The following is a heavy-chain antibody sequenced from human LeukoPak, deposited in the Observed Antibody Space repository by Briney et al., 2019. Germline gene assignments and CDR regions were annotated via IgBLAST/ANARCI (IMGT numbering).Heavy chain of an antibody. CDR1: GFTFSYCG. Sequence: PGRSLRLSCAASGFTFSYCGMHWVRQTPDKGLQWVAVIWNDGSNKYYADSVKGRFTISRDNSKNTLSLQMDSLRAEDTAVYYCARDAYCSGCSYYHFDCWGQGTLVTVSS. D-gene: IGHD2-15*01. CDR3: ARDAYCSGCSYYHFDC. CDR2: IWNDGSNK. J-gene: IGHJ4*02. V-gene: IGHV3-33*01.